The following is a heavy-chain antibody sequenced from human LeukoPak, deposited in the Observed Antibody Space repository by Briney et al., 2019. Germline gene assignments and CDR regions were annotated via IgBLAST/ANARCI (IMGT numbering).Heavy chain of an antibody. CDR2: ISYDGSNK. D-gene: IGHD2-2*01. CDR3: AKDWGYCSSTSCYYFDY. Sequence: GGSLRLSCAASGFTFGSYGMHWVRQAPGKGLEWVAVISYDGSNKYYADSVKGRFTISRDNSKNTLYLQMNSLRAEDTAVYYCAKDWGYCSSTSCYYFDYWGQGTLVTVSS. CDR1: GFTFGSYG. J-gene: IGHJ4*02. V-gene: IGHV3-30*18.